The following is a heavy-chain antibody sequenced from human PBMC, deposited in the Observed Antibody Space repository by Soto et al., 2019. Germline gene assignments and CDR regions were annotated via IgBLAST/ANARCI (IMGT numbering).Heavy chain of an antibody. Sequence: PSXTLSLTCAVSSGSISSSSWWSWVRQPPGKGLEWIGEIYHSGSTNYNPSLKSRVTISVDKSKNQFSLKLSSVTAADTAVYYCARAGYCSSTSCYPFDYWGQGTLVTVSS. CDR2: IYHSGST. D-gene: IGHD2-2*01. V-gene: IGHV4-4*02. CDR3: ARAGYCSSTSCYPFDY. J-gene: IGHJ4*02. CDR1: SGSISSSSW.